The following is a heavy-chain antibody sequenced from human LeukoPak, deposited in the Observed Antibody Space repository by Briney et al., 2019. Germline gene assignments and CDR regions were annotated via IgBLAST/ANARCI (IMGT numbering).Heavy chain of an antibody. D-gene: IGHD1-14*01. CDR2: VNSDGSST. Sequence: GGSLRLSCITSGFTFGDYGLSWVRQAPGKGLVWVSRVNSDGSSTNYADSVEGRFTVSRDNAKNTLFLQMNSLRVEDTAVYYCARDLTHDAFDIWGQGTMVTVSS. CDR1: GFTFGDYG. CDR3: ARDLTHDAFDI. J-gene: IGHJ3*02. V-gene: IGHV3-74*01.